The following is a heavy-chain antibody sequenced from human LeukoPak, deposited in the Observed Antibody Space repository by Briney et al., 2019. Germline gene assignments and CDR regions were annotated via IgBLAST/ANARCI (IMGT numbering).Heavy chain of an antibody. J-gene: IGHJ4*02. Sequence: GRSLRLSCAASGFTFSSYGMHWVRQAPGKGLEWVAVIWYDGSNKYYADSEKGRFTISRDNSKNTLYLQMNSLRAEDTAVYYCARVVSDYYDSSGLFDYWGQGTLVTVSS. CDR2: IWYDGSNK. CDR1: GFTFSSYG. V-gene: IGHV3-33*01. D-gene: IGHD3-22*01. CDR3: ARVVSDYYDSSGLFDY.